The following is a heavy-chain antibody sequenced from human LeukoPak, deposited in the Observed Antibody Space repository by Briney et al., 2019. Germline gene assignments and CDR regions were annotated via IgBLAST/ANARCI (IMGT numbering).Heavy chain of an antibody. CDR3: ARARYETRIWPKSRYDYYHYMDV. J-gene: IGHJ6*03. V-gene: IGHV1-3*03. CDR1: GYTFTCYT. Sequence: ASVKVSCKASGYTFTCYTIHWVRRAPGQRLEWMGWINAGNGNRKYSQEFQDRVTITRDTSASTAHMELSSLRSEDMAVYYCARARYETRIWPKSRYDYYHYMDVWGKGTTVTVSS. CDR2: INAGNGNR. D-gene: IGHD3-3*01.